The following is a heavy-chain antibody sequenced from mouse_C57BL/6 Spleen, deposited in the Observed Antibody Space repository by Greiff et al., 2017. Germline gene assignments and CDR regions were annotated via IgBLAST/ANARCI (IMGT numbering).Heavy chain of an antibody. J-gene: IGHJ3*01. CDR3: ARGSNYDSAWFAY. CDR1: GYSITSGYD. Sequence: VQLQQSGPGMVKPSQSLSLTCTVTGYSITSGYDWHWIRHFPGNKLEWMGYISYSGSTNYNPSLKSRISLTHDTSKNHFFLKLNSVTTEDTATYYCARGSNYDSAWFAYWGQGTLVTVSA. V-gene: IGHV3-1*01. D-gene: IGHD2-5*01. CDR2: ISYSGST.